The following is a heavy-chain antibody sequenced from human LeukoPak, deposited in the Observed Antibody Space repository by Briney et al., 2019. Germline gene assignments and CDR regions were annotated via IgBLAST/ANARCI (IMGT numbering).Heavy chain of an antibody. D-gene: IGHD1-26*01. V-gene: IGHV3-7*01. J-gene: IGHJ3*02. CDR2: IKYDGSAK. Sequence: GGSLRLSCAASGFIFSSYWMTWVRQAPGKGLEWVANIKYDGSAKQYVDSVKGRFTISRDNAKNLLYLQMSSLRVEDTAVYYCAGESWGPGVGERLASGFDIWGQGTMVTVSS. CDR3: AGESWGPGVGERLASGFDI. CDR1: GFIFSSYW.